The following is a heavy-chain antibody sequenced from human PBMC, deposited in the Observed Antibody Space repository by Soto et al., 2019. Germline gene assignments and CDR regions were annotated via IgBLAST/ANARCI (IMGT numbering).Heavy chain of an antibody. CDR1: GFTFSSYA. J-gene: IGHJ4*02. D-gene: IGHD5-18*01. Sequence: GSLRLSCAASGFTFSSYAMHWVRQAPGKGPEWVGRIKSKTDGGTTDYAAPVKGRFTISRDDSENTLYLQMHSLKTEDTAVYYCSHGYYQYFESWGQGT. CDR2: IKSKTDGGTT. V-gene: IGHV3-15*07. CDR3: SHGYYQYFES.